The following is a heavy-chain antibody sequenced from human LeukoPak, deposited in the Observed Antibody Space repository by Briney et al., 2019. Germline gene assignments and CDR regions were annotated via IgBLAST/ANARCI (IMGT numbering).Heavy chain of an antibody. CDR2: ISSGGTYK. CDR1: GFTFSDYT. V-gene: IGHV3-21*01. Sequence: PGGSLRLSCAASGFTFSDYTMNWVRQAPGKGLEWVSSISSGGTYKYYADSVKGRFTISRDNAKNSLYLQMNSLRAEDTAVYYCARFLNYYGSGSYPFRYYYYGMDVWGQGTTVTVSS. D-gene: IGHD3-10*01. J-gene: IGHJ6*02. CDR3: ARFLNYYGSGSYPFRYYYYGMDV.